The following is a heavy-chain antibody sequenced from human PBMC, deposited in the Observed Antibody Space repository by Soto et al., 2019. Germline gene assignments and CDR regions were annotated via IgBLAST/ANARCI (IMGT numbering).Heavy chain of an antibody. CDR3: ARSGNEGNSIYYFDY. J-gene: IGHJ4*02. D-gene: IGHD3-3*01. Sequence: ASVKVSCKASGGTFSSYTISWVRQAPGQGLEWMGRIIPILGIANYAQKFQGRVTITADKSTSTAYMELSSLRSEDTAVYYCARSGNEGNSIYYFDYWGQGTLVTVSS. CDR1: GGTFSSYT. V-gene: IGHV1-69*02. CDR2: IIPILGIA.